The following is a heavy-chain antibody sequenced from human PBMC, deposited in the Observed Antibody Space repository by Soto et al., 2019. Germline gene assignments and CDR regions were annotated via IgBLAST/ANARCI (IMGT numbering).Heavy chain of an antibody. D-gene: IGHD1-26*01. Sequence: ASVKVSCKASGYTFTGYYMHWVRQAPGQGLEWMGWINPNSGGTNYAQKFQGWVTMTRDTSISTAYMELSRLRSDDTAVYYCASGPPWVGYYYYYYMDVWGKGTTVTVSS. J-gene: IGHJ6*03. CDR3: ASGPPWVGYYYYYYMDV. CDR1: GYTFTGYY. V-gene: IGHV1-2*04. CDR2: INPNSGGT.